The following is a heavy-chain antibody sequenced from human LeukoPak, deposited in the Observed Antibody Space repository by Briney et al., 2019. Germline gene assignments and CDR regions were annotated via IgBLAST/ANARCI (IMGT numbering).Heavy chain of an antibody. CDR3: ANFRSGWNFDY. CDR2: ISGSGSST. CDR1: GFTFSSYA. D-gene: IGHD6-19*01. J-gene: IGHJ4*02. Sequence: GGSLRLSCAASGFTFSSYAMSWVRQAPGKGLEWVSAISGSGSSTYYADSVKGRFTISRDNSKNTLYLQMSSLRAEDTAVYYCANFRSGWNFDYWGQGTLVTVSS. V-gene: IGHV3-23*01.